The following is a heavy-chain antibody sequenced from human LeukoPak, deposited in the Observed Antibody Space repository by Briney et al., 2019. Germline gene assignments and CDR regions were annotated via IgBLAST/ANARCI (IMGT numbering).Heavy chain of an antibody. CDR3: ARDPAMIVVLSRSYFDY. V-gene: IGHV3-11*04. J-gene: IGHJ4*02. Sequence: PGGSLRLSCAASGVTSSDYYMSWICQAPGKGLEWVSYISSSGSTIYYADSVKGRFPLSRDNAKNSLYLQMNSLRAEATAVYYCARDPAMIVVLSRSYFDYWGQGTLVTVSS. CDR1: GVTSSDYY. CDR2: ISSSGSTI. D-gene: IGHD3-22*01.